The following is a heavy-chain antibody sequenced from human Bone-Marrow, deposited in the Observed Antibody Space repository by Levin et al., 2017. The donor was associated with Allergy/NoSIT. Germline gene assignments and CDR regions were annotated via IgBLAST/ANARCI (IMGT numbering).Heavy chain of an antibody. CDR2: ISGSGGST. J-gene: IGHJ4*02. CDR1: GFTFSSYA. D-gene: IGHD6-13*01. CDR3: AKGGYSSSWYSGFDY. V-gene: IGHV3-23*01. Sequence: RGESLKISCAASGFTFSSYAMSWVRQAPGKGLEWVSAISGSGGSTYYADSVKGRFTISRDNSKNTLYLQMNSLRAEDTAVYYCAKGGYSSSWYSGFDYWGQGTLVTVSS.